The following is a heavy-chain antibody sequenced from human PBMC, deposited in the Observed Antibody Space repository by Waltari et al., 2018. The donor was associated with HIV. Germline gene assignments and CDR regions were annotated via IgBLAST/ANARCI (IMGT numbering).Heavy chain of an antibody. J-gene: IGHJ4*02. CDR3: TRGSGRYEY. CDR2: IRAKAYGGTS. V-gene: IGHV3-49*04. D-gene: IGHD1-26*01. CDR1: GFTFGNFA. Sequence: DVQLVESGGDLVQPGRSLRLSCAGSGFTFGNFAMNWVRQAPGKGLEWVGYIRAKAYGGTSEYAASVKGRFVISRDDSKSIAYLQMNSLKTEDTAIYYCTRGSGRYEYWGQGTMTTVSS.